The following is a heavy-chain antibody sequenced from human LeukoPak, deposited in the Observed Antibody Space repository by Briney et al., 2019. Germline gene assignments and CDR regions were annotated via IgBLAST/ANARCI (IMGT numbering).Heavy chain of an antibody. CDR2: IKEDGSEK. J-gene: IGHJ4*02. CDR1: GFTFSSHW. Sequence: GGSLRLSCAASGFTFSSHWMRWVRQAPGKGLEWVANIKEDGSEKYYVDSVKGRFTISRDNGKNSLYLQMNSLRAEDTAVYYCARDGDYGDYWGQGTLVTVSS. D-gene: IGHD3-16*01. V-gene: IGHV3-7*03. CDR3: ARDGDYGDY.